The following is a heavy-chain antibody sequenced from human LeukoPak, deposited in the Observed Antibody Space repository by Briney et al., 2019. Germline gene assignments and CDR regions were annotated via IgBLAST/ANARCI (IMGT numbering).Heavy chain of an antibody. CDR1: GGSISSISSNNYH. Sequence: PSETLSLTCIVSGGSISSISSNNYHWGWIRQPPGKGLEWIGSIYYSGSTYYNPSLKSRVTISVDTSKNQFSLKLSSVTAADTAVYYCARGLAFDYWGQGTLVTVSS. J-gene: IGHJ4*02. CDR3: ARGLAFDY. CDR2: IYYSGST. V-gene: IGHV4-39*07.